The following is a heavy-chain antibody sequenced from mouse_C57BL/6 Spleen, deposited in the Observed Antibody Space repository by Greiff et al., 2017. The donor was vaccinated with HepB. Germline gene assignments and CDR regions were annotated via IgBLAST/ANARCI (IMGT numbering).Heavy chain of an antibody. D-gene: IGHD1-1*01. Sequence: VHVKQSGAELVKPGASVKLSCTASGFNIKDYYMHWVKQRTEQGLEWIGRIDPEDGETKYAPKFQGKATITADTSSNTAYLQLSSLTSEDTAVYYCARPITTVVARYAMGYWGQGTSVTVSS. CDR1: GFNIKDYY. V-gene: IGHV14-2*01. J-gene: IGHJ4*01. CDR3: ARPITTVVARYAMGY. CDR2: IDPEDGET.